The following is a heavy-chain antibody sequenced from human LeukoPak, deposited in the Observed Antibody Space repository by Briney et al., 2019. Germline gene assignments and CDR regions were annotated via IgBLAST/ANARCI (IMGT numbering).Heavy chain of an antibody. Sequence: SVKVSFKASGGTFSSYAISWVRQAPGQGLEWMGGIIPIFGTANYAQKFQGRVTITTDESTSTAYMELSSLRSEDTAVYYCARGMDTDENWFDPWGQGTLVTVSS. D-gene: IGHD5-18*01. J-gene: IGHJ5*02. CDR1: GGTFSSYA. V-gene: IGHV1-69*05. CDR2: IIPIFGTA. CDR3: ARGMDTDENWFDP.